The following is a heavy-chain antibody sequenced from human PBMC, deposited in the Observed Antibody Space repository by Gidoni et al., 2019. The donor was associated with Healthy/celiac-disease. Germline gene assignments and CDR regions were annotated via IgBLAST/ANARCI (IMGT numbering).Heavy chain of an antibody. CDR2: INHSGST. CDR3: ARKAGIAAAGNRWGWVYFDY. J-gene: IGHJ4*02. Sequence: QVQLQQWGAGLLKPSETLSLTCAVYGGSFSGYYWSWIRQPPGKGLEWIGEINHSGSTNYNPSLKSRVTISVDTSKNHVSLKLSSVTAADTAVYYCARKAGIAAAGNRWGWVYFDYWGQGTLVTVSS. D-gene: IGHD6-13*01. CDR1: GGSFSGYY. V-gene: IGHV4-34*01.